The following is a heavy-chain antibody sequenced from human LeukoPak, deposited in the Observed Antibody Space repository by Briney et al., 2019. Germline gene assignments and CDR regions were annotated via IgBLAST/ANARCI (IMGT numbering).Heavy chain of an antibody. CDR2: ISGSGGST. D-gene: IGHD4-23*01. CDR1: GFTFSSYA. V-gene: IGHV3-23*01. CDR3: ARVVTQASDAFDI. J-gene: IGHJ3*02. Sequence: GGSLRLSCAASGFTFSSYAMSWVRQAPGKGLEWVSAISGSGGSTYYADSVKGRFTISRDNSKNTLYPQMNSLRAEDTAVYYCARVVTQASDAFDIWGQGTMVTVSS.